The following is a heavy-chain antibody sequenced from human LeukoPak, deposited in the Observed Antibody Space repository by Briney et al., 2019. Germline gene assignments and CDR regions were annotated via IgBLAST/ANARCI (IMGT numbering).Heavy chain of an antibody. Sequence: PGGSLRLSCAASGFTFCSYAMNWVRQAPGKGLEWVSSISGSSSYIYYADSVKGRFTISRDNAKNSLYLQMNSLRADDTAVYYCVRDRGDFWSGYYTDWGQGTLVSVSS. CDR2: ISGSSSYI. CDR3: VRDRGDFWSGYYTD. D-gene: IGHD3-3*01. V-gene: IGHV3-21*01. J-gene: IGHJ4*02. CDR1: GFTFCSYA.